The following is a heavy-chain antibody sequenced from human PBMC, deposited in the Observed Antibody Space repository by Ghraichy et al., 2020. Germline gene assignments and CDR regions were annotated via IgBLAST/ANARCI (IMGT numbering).Heavy chain of an antibody. J-gene: IGHJ5*02. Sequence: SVKVSCKASGGTVCTQVTSWMLEGPGQGLEWMGRIIPILGIAEYAQKFQGRVTITADKSTSTAYMELNSLRSEDTAVYYCARVGSSTSGHLGFDPWGQGTLVTVSS. V-gene: IGHV1-69*04. CDR2: IIPILGIA. CDR3: ARVGSSTSGHLGFDP. D-gene: IGHD2-2*01. CDR1: GGTVCTQV.